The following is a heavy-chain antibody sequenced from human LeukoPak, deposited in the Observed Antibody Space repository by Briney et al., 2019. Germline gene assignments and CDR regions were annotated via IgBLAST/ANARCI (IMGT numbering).Heavy chain of an antibody. CDR2: IHYSGST. D-gene: IGHD4-23*01. V-gene: IGHV4-61*01. CDR3: ARGGGYGGIDWYFDL. Sequence: SETLSLTCTVSGVSVSGGSFYWSWIRQPPGKGLEWIGYIHYSGSTNYNPSLKSRVTISVDTSKNQFSLKLSSVTAADTAVYYCARGGGYGGIDWYFDLWGRGTLVTVSS. J-gene: IGHJ2*01. CDR1: GVSVSGGSFY.